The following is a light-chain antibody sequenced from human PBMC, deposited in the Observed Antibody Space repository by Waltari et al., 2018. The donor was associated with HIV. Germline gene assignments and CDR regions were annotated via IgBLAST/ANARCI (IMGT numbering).Light chain of an antibody. Sequence: QSALTQPASVSGSPGKSITISCTGTSSDVGSYNLFSWYQQHPGKAPKFMIYEVTKRPSGVSNRFSGSKSGNTASLTISGLRAEDEADYHCCSYAGNNTLVFGGGTKVTVL. J-gene: IGLJ3*02. CDR1: SSDVGSYNL. V-gene: IGLV2-23*02. CDR3: CSYAGNNTLV. CDR2: EVT.